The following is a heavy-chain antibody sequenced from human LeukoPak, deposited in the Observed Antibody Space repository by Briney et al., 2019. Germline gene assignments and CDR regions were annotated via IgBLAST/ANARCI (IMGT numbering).Heavy chain of an antibody. CDR2: ISYDGSNK. CDR3: ARGWCGGDCYSPIADAFDI. V-gene: IGHV3-30*03. J-gene: IGHJ3*02. Sequence: PGGSLRLSCGASGFTFSSYAMHWVRQAPGKGLEWVAVISYDGSNKYYADSVKGRFTISRDNAKNSLYLQMNSLRAEDTAVYYCARGWCGGDCYSPIADAFDIWGQGTMVTVSS. CDR1: GFTFSSYA. D-gene: IGHD2-21*02.